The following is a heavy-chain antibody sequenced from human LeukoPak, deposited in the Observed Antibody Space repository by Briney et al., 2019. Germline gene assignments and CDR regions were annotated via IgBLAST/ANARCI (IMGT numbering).Heavy chain of an antibody. Sequence: PGGSLRLSCSASGFTLSNHAMHWVRQAPGKGLEFVAAISSNGGTTYHADSVEGRFAISRDNSKNTLFLQMTFLRIEDTAVYYCVRDPAAYYYDSTFDYWGQGTLVTVSA. CDR1: GFTLSNHA. V-gene: IGHV3-64D*09. CDR2: ISSNGGTT. D-gene: IGHD3-22*01. J-gene: IGHJ4*02. CDR3: VRDPAAYYYDSTFDY.